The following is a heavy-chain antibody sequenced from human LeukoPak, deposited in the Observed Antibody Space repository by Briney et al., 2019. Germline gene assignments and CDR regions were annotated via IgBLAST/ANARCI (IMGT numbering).Heavy chain of an antibody. Sequence: KPSETLSLTCAVSGGSISSGGYSWRWIRQPPGKGLEWIGYIYHSGSTYYNPSLKSRVTISVDRSKNQFSLKLSSVTAADTAVYYCARVRSDYVWGSYRSHRDYYFDYWGQGTLVTVS. CDR3: ARVRSDYVWGSYRSHRDYYFDY. J-gene: IGHJ4*02. V-gene: IGHV4-30-2*01. CDR1: GGSISSGGYS. D-gene: IGHD3-16*02. CDR2: IYHSGST.